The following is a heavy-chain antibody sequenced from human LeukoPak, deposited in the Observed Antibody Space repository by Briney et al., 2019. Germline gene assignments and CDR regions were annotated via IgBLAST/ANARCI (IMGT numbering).Heavy chain of an antibody. CDR2: INHSGST. V-gene: IGHV4-34*01. D-gene: IGHD2-2*01. CDR1: GGSFSGYY. J-gene: IGHJ4*02. CDR3: ARGLLGYCSSTSCRHAYSHY. Sequence: SETLSLTRAVYGGSFSGYYWSWIRQPPGKGLEWIGEINHSGSTNYNPSLKSRVTISVDTSKNQFSLKLSSVTAADTAVYYCARGLLGYCSSTSCRHAYSHYWGQGTLVTVSS.